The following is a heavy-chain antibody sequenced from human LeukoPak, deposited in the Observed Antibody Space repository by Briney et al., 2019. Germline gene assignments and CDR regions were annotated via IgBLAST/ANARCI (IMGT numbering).Heavy chain of an antibody. CDR3: ARGMGNEGLTS. Sequence: ASVTVSCKASGYIFRKYAITWVRQAPGQGLEWMGWIDPYNGHTNRAQNFQGRVTMSTDTLTNTADMELTRLRSDDTAVYYCARGMGNEGLTSWGPGTLVTVSS. J-gene: IGHJ3*01. CDR1: GYIFRKYA. CDR2: IDPYNGHT. V-gene: IGHV1-18*01. D-gene: IGHD7-27*01.